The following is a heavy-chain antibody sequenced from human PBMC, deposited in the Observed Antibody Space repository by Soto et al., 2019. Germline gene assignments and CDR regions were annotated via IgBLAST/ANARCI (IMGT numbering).Heavy chain of an antibody. D-gene: IGHD3-22*01. CDR3: ARELVVSNWFDP. J-gene: IGHJ5*02. CDR2: IYYSGST. CDR1: GGSIISGGYY. Sequence: PSETLSLTCTVSGGSIISGGYYWSWIRQHPGKGLEWIGYIYYSGSTYYNPSLKSRVTISVDTSKNQFSLKLSSVTAADTAVYYCARELVVSNWFDPWGQGTLVTVSS. V-gene: IGHV4-31*03.